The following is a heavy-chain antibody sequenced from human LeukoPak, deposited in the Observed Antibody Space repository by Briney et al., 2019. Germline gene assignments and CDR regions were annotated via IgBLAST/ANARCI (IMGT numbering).Heavy chain of an antibody. D-gene: IGHD2-2*01. CDR1: GGSFSGYY. CDR2: INHSGST. J-gene: IGHJ3*02. V-gene: IGHV4-34*01. CDR3: ARVVQGFDDFEI. Sequence: SETLSLTCAVYGGSFSGYYWSWIRQPPGKGLEWIGEINHSGSTNYNPSLKDRVTISVDTSKNQFSLKLSSVTAADTAVYYCARVVQGFDDFEIWGQGTMVTVSS.